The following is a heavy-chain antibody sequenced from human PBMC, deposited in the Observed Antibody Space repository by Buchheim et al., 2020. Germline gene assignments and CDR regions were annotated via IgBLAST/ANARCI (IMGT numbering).Heavy chain of an antibody. CDR2: IYPGDSDT. D-gene: IGHD3-22*01. CDR3: ARHPRHSSGYAFYYYYGMDV. CDR1: GYSFTSYW. V-gene: IGHV5-51*01. J-gene: IGHJ6*02. Sequence: EVQLVQSGAEVKKPGESLKISCKGSGYSFTSYWIGWVRQMPGKGLEWMGIIYPGDSDTRYSPSFQGQVTISADKSIRTAYPQWSSLKASDTAMYYCARHPRHSSGYAFYYYYGMDVWGQGTT.